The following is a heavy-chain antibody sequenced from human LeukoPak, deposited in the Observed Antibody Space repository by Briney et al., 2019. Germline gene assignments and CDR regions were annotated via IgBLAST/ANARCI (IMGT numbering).Heavy chain of an antibody. J-gene: IGHJ4*02. CDR2: IRYDGSNK. CDR1: GFTFSSYG. Sequence: GGSLRLSCAASGFTFSSYGMHWVRQAPGKGLEWVAFIRYDGSNKYYADSVKGRFTISRDNAKNSLYLQMNSLRAEDTAVYYCAREGHEGAAGTLTIDYWGQGTLVTVSS. D-gene: IGHD6-13*01. CDR3: AREGHEGAAGTLTIDY. V-gene: IGHV3-30*02.